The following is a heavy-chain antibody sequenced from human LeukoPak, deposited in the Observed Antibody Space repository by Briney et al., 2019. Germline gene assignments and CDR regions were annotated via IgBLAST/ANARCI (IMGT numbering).Heavy chain of an antibody. Sequence: SETLSLTCTVSGGSISTANYYWGWIRQPPGKGLEWIGNIFYSGSTSYYSPSLKSRVTIPLDTSRNHFSLKLNSVTAADTAVYYCAKSNGYGLVDIWGQGTMVTVSS. J-gene: IGHJ3*02. CDR1: GGSISTANYY. D-gene: IGHD3-10*01. CDR2: IFYSGSTS. CDR3: AKSNGYGLVDI. V-gene: IGHV4-39*07.